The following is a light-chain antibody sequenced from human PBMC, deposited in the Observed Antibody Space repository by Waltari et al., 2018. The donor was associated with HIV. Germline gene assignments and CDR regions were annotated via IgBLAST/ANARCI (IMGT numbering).Light chain of an antibody. J-gene: IGKJ2*01. Sequence: DIQLTQSPSFMSASVGDRVTITCRASQAITSYLAWYQQKLGKAPKLLIYSASTLERGVPSRFSGGGSETEFSLTISSLQPEDSATYSCQQLHTYPSTFGQGTKLEIK. CDR3: QQLHTYPST. CDR1: QAITSY. CDR2: SAS. V-gene: IGKV1-9*01.